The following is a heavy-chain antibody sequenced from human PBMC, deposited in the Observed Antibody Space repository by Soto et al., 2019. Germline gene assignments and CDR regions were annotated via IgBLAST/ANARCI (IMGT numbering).Heavy chain of an antibody. J-gene: IGHJ4*01. Sequence: EVQLVESGGGLVQPGGSQRLSCAASGFTFSDHYMDLVRQAPGKGLEWVGRIRNKANSYTTDYAASVKGRFTISRDNSKDSLYLQMNTLKTEDTAIYYCARDSGKGAYFDYWGHGTLATVSS. D-gene: IGHD1-26*01. V-gene: IGHV3-72*01. CDR2: IRNKANSYTT. CDR3: ARDSGKGAYFDY. CDR1: GFTFSDHY.